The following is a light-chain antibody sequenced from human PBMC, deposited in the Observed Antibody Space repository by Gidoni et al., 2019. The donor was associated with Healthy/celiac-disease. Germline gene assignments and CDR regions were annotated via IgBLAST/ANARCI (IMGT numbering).Light chain of an antibody. CDR2: AAS. Sequence: DVQIIQSPSSLAASVGDRVTITCRASQSISSYLNWYQQKPGKAPKLLIYAASSLQSGVPSRFSGSGSGTDFTLTISSLQPEDFATYYCQQSYSTLITFGQGTRLEIK. CDR1: QSISSY. J-gene: IGKJ5*01. V-gene: IGKV1-39*01. CDR3: QQSYSTLIT.